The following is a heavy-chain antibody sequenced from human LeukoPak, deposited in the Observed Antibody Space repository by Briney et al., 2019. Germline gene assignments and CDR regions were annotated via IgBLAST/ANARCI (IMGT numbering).Heavy chain of an antibody. D-gene: IGHD1-26*01. CDR3: ARRRYSGSSQHFNY. CDR2: IKQDGSEK. V-gene: IGHV3-7*01. CDR1: GFTFSTSW. J-gene: IGHJ4*02. Sequence: PGGSLRLSCAASGFTFSTSWMNWIRQAPGKGLEWVANIKQDGSEKYYVDSVKGRFTISRDNAKNSLYLQMNSLRAEDTAVYYCARRRYSGSSQHFNYWGQGTLVTVSS.